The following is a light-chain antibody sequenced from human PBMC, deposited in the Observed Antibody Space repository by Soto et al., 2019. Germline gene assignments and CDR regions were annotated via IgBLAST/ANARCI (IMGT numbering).Light chain of an antibody. CDR1: QSISSSY. CDR3: QQYGSSRFT. Sequence: EIVLTQSPATLSLSPGERATLSCRASQSISSSYLAWYQQKPGQAPRLLVYGASSRATVIPDRFSGSGSGTDFTLTISRLEPEDFAVYYCQQYGSSRFTFGPGTKVDIK. J-gene: IGKJ3*01. V-gene: IGKV3-20*01. CDR2: GAS.